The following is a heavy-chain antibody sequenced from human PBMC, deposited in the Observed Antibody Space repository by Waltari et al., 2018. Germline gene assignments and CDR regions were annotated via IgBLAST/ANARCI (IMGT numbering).Heavy chain of an antibody. J-gene: IGHJ6*02. CDR1: GFPFSSSA. Sequence: EVQLLESGGGLVQPGGSLRLSCAASGFPFSSSAMSWVRQAHGKGLGWVSAISGSGGSTYYADSVKGRFTISRDNSKNTLYLQMNSLRAEDTAVYYCAKQLRAIFVVVPANPYGMDVWGQGTTVTVSS. V-gene: IGHV3-23*01. D-gene: IGHD2-2*01. CDR2: ISGSGGST. CDR3: AKQLRAIFVVVPANPYGMDV.